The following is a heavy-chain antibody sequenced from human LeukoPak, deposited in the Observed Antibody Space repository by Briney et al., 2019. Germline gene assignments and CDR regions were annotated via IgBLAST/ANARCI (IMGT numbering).Heavy chain of an antibody. J-gene: IGHJ3*02. V-gene: IGHV3-74*01. D-gene: IGHD5-12*01. CDR2: INTDGSIT. Sequence: GYLRLSCAASGFTFSSYGMHWVRQGPGKGLVWVSRINTDGSITRIADSVKGRFTISRDNAKNTLYLQMNSLRAEDTAVYYCARDYLCAFDIWGQGTMVTVSS. CDR1: GFTFSSYG. CDR3: ARDYLCAFDI.